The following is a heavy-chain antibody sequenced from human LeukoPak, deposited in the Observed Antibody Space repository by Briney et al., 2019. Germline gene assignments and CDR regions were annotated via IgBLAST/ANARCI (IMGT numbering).Heavy chain of an antibody. CDR3: ARLRFLEWLPFDY. V-gene: IGHV4-34*01. CDR1: GGSFSGYY. CDR2: INHSGST. Sequence: KTSETLSLTCAVYGGSFSGYYWSWIRQPPGKGLEWIGEINHSGSTNYNPSLKSRVTISVDTSKNQFSLKLSSVTAADTAVYYCARLRFLEWLPFDYWGQGTLVPVSS. J-gene: IGHJ4*02. D-gene: IGHD3-3*01.